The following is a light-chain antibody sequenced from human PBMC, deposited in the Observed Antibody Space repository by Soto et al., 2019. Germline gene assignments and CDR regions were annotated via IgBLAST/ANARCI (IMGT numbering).Light chain of an antibody. Sequence: QSVLTQPPSVSAAPGQKVTISCSGSSSNIGNNYVSWYQQLPGTAPKLLIYENNKRPPGIPDRFSGSKSGTSATLGITGLQTGDEADYYCGTWDSSLSAGRVFGGGTKLTVL. CDR1: SSNIGNNY. CDR3: GTWDSSLSAGRV. CDR2: ENN. J-gene: IGLJ2*01. V-gene: IGLV1-51*02.